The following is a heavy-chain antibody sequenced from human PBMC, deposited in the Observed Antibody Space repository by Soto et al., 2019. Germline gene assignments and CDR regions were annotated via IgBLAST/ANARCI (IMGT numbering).Heavy chain of an antibody. J-gene: IGHJ4*02. CDR3: ANQIAARDYYFDY. V-gene: IGHV3-23*01. D-gene: IGHD6-6*01. CDR2: ISGSGGST. CDR1: GFTFSSYA. Sequence: GGSLRLSCAASGFTFSSYAMSWVRQAPGKGLEWVSAISGSGGSTYYADSVKGRFTISRDNSKNTLYLQMNSLRAEDTAVYYCANQIAARDYYFDYWGQGTLVTVSS.